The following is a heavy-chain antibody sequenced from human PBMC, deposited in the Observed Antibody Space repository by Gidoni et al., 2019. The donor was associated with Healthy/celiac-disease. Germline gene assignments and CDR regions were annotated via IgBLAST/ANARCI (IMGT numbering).Heavy chain of an antibody. D-gene: IGHD3-16*01. J-gene: IGHJ4*02. CDR2: IYWDDDK. V-gene: IGHV2-5*02. CDR1: GFSLSTSGVG. CDR3: AHWGYGLNFDY. Sequence: QITLKESGPTLVKPTQTLTLTCTFSGFSLSTSGVGVGWIRQPPGKALEWLALIYWDDDKRYSPSLKSRLTITKDTSKNQVVLTMTNMDPVDTATYYCAHWGYGLNFDYWGQGTLVTVSS.